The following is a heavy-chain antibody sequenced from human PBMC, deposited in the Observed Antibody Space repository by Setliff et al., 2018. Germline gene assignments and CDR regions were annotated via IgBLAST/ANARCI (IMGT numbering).Heavy chain of an antibody. CDR2: IYHSGSS. CDR1: GGSINSMSYY. J-gene: IGHJ5*02. D-gene: IGHD7-27*01. V-gene: IGHV4-39*07. Sequence: SETLSLTCTVSGGSINSMSYYWGWIRQPPGKGLEWIGSIYHSGSSYYNPSLRSRVTISVDTSKNQFSLKLNSLTAADTAVYYCARVTNWGLDLRSDPWGQGILVTVSS. CDR3: ARVTNWGLDLRSDP.